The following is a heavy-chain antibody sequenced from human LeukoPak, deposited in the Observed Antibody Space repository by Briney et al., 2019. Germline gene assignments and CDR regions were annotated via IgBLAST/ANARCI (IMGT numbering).Heavy chain of an antibody. D-gene: IGHD4-17*01. V-gene: IGHV5-51*01. Sequence: GESLKISCKGSGYSLTSYWIGWVRQMPGKGLEWMGIIYPGDSDTRYSPSFQGQVTISADKSISTAYLRWSSLKASDTAMYYCARLTTTVTRFFDYWGQGTLVTVSS. CDR2: IYPGDSDT. CDR3: ARLTTTVTRFFDY. J-gene: IGHJ4*02. CDR1: GYSLTSYW.